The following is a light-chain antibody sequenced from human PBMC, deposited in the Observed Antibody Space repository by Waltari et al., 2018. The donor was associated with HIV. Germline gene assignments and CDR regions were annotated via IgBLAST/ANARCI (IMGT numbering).Light chain of an antibody. CDR3: SSSAVNDVI. CDR1: SSDVGGYDY. V-gene: IGLV2-11*01. Sequence: QSALTQPRPVSGSPGQSVTISCTGTSSDVGGYDYVSWYRQYPGEAPTLIIFDVDQRPSGVPDRFSGSKSGNTASLTVSGLQAEDEADYHCSSSAVNDVIFGGGTKLTVL. J-gene: IGLJ2*01. CDR2: DVD.